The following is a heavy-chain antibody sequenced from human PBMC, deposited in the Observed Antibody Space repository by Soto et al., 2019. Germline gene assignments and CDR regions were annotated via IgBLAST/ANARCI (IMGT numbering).Heavy chain of an antibody. D-gene: IGHD2-15*01. CDR2: ISYDGSNK. J-gene: IGHJ6*02. CDR3: ARELMGAATDRYYYYGMDV. V-gene: IGHV3-30-3*01. Sequence: QVQLVESGGGVVQPGRSLRLSCAASGFTFSSYAMHWVRQAPGKGLEWVAVISYDGSNKYYADSVKGRFTISRDNSKNTLYLQMNSLRAEDTAVYYCARELMGAATDRYYYYGMDVWGQGTTVTVSS. CDR1: GFTFSSYA.